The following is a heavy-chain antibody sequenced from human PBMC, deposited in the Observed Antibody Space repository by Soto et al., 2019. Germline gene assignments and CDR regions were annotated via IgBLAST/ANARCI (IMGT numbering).Heavy chain of an antibody. J-gene: IGHJ4*02. CDR1: GCTFSSYA. V-gene: IGHV1-69*13. CDR2: IIPIFGTA. D-gene: IGHD1-26*01. Sequence: SVKVSCKASGCTFSSYAISWVRQAPGQGLEWMGGIIPIFGTANYAQKFQGRVTITADESTSTAYMELSSLRSEDTAVYYCASTIVGVSFFDYWGQGTLVSV. CDR3: ASTIVGVSFFDY.